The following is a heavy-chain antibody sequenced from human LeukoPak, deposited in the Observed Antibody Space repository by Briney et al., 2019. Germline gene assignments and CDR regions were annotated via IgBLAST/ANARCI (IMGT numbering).Heavy chain of an antibody. CDR3: ARGYYGDRYYYYGMDV. CDR2: IYYSGST. V-gene: IGHV4-39*01. Sequence: SETLSLTCTVSGGSISSSSYYWGWIRQPPGKGLEWIGSIYYSGSTYYNPSLKSRVTISVDTSKNQFSLKLSSVTAADTAVYYCARGYYGDRYYYYGMDVWGQGTTVTVSS. J-gene: IGHJ6*02. CDR1: GGSISSSSYY. D-gene: IGHD4-17*01.